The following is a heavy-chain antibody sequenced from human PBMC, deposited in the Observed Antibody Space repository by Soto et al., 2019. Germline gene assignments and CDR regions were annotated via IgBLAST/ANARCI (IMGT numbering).Heavy chain of an antibody. CDR2: IYYSGST. Sequence: PSDTLSLTCTVSGGSISSYYWSWIRQPPGKGLEWIGYIYYSGSTNYNPSLKSRVTISVDTSKNQFSLKLSSVTAADTAVYYCARHEAYCGGACYYGNWFDPWGQGTLVTVSS. J-gene: IGHJ5*02. D-gene: IGHD2-21*02. CDR1: GGSISSYY. V-gene: IGHV4-59*08. CDR3: ARHEAYCGGACYYGNWFDP.